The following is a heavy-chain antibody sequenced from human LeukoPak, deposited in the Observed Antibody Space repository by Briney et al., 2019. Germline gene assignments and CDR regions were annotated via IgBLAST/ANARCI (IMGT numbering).Heavy chain of an antibody. CDR3: AKDSTIFHDYYFDY. V-gene: IGHV3-23*01. D-gene: IGHD3-3*01. CDR1: GFTFTTYG. CDR2: ITGSGGST. Sequence: GGSLRLSCAASGFTFTTYGMTWVRQAPGKGLEWVSAITGSGGSTFYADSVKGRFTISRDNSKNTLYLQMNSLRAEDTAVYYCAKDSTIFHDYYFDYWGQGTLVTVSS. J-gene: IGHJ4*02.